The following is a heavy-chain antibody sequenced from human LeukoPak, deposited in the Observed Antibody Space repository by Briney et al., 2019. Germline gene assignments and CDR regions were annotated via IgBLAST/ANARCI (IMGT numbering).Heavy chain of an antibody. V-gene: IGHV4-59*01. D-gene: IGHD6-19*01. CDR2: IYYSGST. J-gene: IGHJ4*02. CDR1: VGSISTYY. Sequence: SETLSLTCTVSVGSISTYYWSWIRQPPGKGLEWIGYIYYSGSTNYNPSLTSRVTISVDTSKNQFSLNLRSVTAADTAVYYCARSERYNSGWYFYFDYWGQGTLVTVSS. CDR3: ARSERYNSGWYFYFDY.